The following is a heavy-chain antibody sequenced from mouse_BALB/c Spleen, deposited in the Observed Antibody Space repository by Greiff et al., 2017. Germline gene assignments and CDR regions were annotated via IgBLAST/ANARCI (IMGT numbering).Heavy chain of an antibody. Sequence: DVMLVESGGGLVQPGGSMKLSCVASGFTFSNYWMNWVRQSPEKGLEWIAEIRLKSNNYATHYAESVKGRFTISRDDSKSYVYLQMNNLRAEDTGIYYCTRLRAMDYWGQGTSVTVSS. J-gene: IGHJ4*01. CDR1: GFTFSNYW. CDR2: IRLKSNNYAT. D-gene: IGHD1-1*01. V-gene: IGHV6-6*02. CDR3: TRLRAMDY.